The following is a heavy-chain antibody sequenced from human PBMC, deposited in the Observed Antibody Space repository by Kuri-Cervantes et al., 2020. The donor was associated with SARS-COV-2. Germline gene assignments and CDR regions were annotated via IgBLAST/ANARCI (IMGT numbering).Heavy chain of an antibody. CDR2: ISSSSSYI. CDR1: GFTFRRYR. D-gene: IGHD3-9*01. Sequence: GGFLRLSFEAFGFTFRRYRMNGFRQAPGKGLEWFSSISSSSSYIYYADSVKGRITISRDNAKNSLYRQMNILRAEDTAVYYWARDPTAGRVRYFDWFSSGPSNYDGMDVWGQGTTVTVSS. J-gene: IGHJ6*02. CDR3: ARDPTAGRVRYFDWFSSGPSNYDGMDV. V-gene: IGHV3-21*01.